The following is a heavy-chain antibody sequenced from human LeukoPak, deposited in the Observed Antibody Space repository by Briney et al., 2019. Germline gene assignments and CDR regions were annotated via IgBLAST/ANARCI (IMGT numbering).Heavy chain of an antibody. J-gene: IGHJ4*02. CDR3: AKGSSTSCYSNCDY. V-gene: IGHV3-23*01. D-gene: IGHD2-2*01. CDR1: GFTFGSYA. CDR2: ICGTGGGT. Sequence: TGGSLRLSCAASGFTFGSYAMSCVRQAPGKGLEWVSVICGTGGGTYYADSVKGRFTISRDNSKNTLYPQMNSLRAEDTAVYYCAKGSSTSCYSNCDYWGQGTLVTVS.